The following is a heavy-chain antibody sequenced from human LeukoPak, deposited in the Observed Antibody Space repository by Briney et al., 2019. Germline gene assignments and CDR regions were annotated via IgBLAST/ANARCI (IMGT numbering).Heavy chain of an antibody. J-gene: IGHJ3*02. CDR2: ISSSSSYI. D-gene: IGHD3-16*01. Sequence: GGSLRLSCAASGFTFSSYSMNWVRQAPGKGLEWVSSISSSSSYIYYADSVKGRFTISRDNAKNSLYLQMNSLRAEDTAVYYCARDLIIWGASLLGAFDIWGQGTMVTVSS. V-gene: IGHV3-21*01. CDR1: GFTFSSYS. CDR3: ARDLIIWGASLLGAFDI.